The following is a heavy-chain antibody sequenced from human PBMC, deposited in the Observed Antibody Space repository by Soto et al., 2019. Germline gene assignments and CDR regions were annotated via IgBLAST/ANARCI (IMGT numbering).Heavy chain of an antibody. D-gene: IGHD4-17*01. J-gene: IGHJ3*01. V-gene: IGHV3-74*01. Sequence: EVQLVESEGGLVQPGGSLRLSCAASGFTFSYYWMHWVRQAPGQGLVWVSRIHSDGSSTTYADSVKGRFTISRDNAKNTRYLQMKSLRAEDTAVYYCASGARGAFDLWGQGTMVTVSS. CDR1: GFTFSYYW. CDR3: ASGARGAFDL. CDR2: IHSDGSST.